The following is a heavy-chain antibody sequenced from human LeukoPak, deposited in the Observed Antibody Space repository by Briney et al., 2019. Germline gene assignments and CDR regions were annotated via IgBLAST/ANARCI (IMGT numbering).Heavy chain of an antibody. Sequence: SSETLSLTCAVYGGSFRGYYWSWIRQPPGKGLEWIGSIYYSGSTYYNPSLKSRVTISVDTSKNQFSLKLSSVTAADTAVYYCAGNSYTKDYWGQGTLVTVSS. CDR3: AGNSYTKDY. V-gene: IGHV4-34*01. CDR2: IYYSGST. CDR1: GGSFRGYY. D-gene: IGHD4-23*01. J-gene: IGHJ4*02.